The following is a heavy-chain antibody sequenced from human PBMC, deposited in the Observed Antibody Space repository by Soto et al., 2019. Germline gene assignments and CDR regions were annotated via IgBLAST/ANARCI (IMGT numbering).Heavy chain of an antibody. CDR1: GFSLRTSGVG. V-gene: IGHV2-5*02. J-gene: IGHJ5*02. CDR3: AHDWSHCSSTSCYVLGNNWFDP. CDR2: IYWDDDK. Sequence: SGPTLVNPTQTLTLTCTFSGFSLRTSGVGVGWIRQPPGKALEWLALIYWDDDKRYSPSLKSRLTITKDASKNQVVLTMTNMDPVDTATYYCAHDWSHCSSTSCYVLGNNWFDPWGQGTLVTVSS. D-gene: IGHD2-2*01.